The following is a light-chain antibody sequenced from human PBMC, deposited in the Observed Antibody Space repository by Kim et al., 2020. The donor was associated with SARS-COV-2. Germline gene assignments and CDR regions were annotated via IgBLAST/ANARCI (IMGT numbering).Light chain of an antibody. J-gene: IGLJ2*01. V-gene: IGLV2-14*01. CDR1: SSDVGAYNY. CDR2: DVS. CDR3: SSYTSSSTVV. Sequence: QSALTQPASVSGSPGQSITISCTGTSSDVGAYNYVSWYQQHPGKAPKLMIYDVSKRPSGVSNRFSGSKSGNTASLTVSGLHAEDEADYYCSSYTSSSTVVFGGGTQLTVL.